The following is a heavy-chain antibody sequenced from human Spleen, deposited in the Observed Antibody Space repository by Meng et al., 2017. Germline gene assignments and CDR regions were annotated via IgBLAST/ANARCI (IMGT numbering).Heavy chain of an antibody. J-gene: IGHJ4*02. CDR3: AREDDYGGTPTNPDY. V-gene: IGHV3-11*01. D-gene: IGHD4-23*01. CDR2: ISSNSHTI. CDR1: GFTFSDYY. Sequence: GESLKISCAASGFTFSDYYMSWIRQAPGKGLEWVAFISSNSHTIYYGDSVKGRFTISRDNAKNSLYLQINSLRAEDTAVYFCAREDDYGGTPTNPDYWGQGTLVTVSS.